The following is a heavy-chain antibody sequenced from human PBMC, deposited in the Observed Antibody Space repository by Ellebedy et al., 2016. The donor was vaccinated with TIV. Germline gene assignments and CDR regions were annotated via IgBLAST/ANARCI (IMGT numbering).Heavy chain of an antibody. Sequence: KVSCKGSGYSSISYWIGWVRQMPGKGLEWMGYTYPGDSDTRYSPSFQGQVTISVDKSISTAYLQWSSLKASDTAIYYCARGDRGSGWYWDKWGQGTLVTVSS. D-gene: IGHD6-19*01. CDR1: GYSSISYW. CDR3: ARGDRGSGWYWDK. CDR2: TYPGDSDT. J-gene: IGHJ4*02. V-gene: IGHV5-51*01.